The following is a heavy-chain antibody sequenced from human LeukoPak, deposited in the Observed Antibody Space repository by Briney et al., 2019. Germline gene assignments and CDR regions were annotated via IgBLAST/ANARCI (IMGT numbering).Heavy chain of an antibody. J-gene: IGHJ3*02. CDR3: ARTLIYDNIMTTYYGNGFYI. Sequence: VASVTVSFTSSVYTFTVYYMHWVRQAPGQGLEWMGWINPNSSVTKYAQKFQGRVTMTRDTSISTAYVELSRLRSDDTAVYYCARTLIYDNIMTTYYGNGFYIWGQGAMVTVSS. CDR2: INPNSSVT. V-gene: IGHV1-2*02. CDR1: VYTFTVYY. D-gene: IGHD3-9*01.